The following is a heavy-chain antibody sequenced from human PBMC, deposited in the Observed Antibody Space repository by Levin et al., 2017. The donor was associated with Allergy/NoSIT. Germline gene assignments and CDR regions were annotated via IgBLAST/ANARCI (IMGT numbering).Heavy chain of an antibody. V-gene: IGHV3-23*01. CDR1: GFTFKNYA. CDR3: AKDDGGGDYQAYFDL. J-gene: IGHJ4*02. Sequence: GGSLRLSCAASGFTFKNYAINWVRQAPGKRLEWVSVIGRSGVPTFYADSVKGRFTVSRDNSKNTVYLQMNSLRPEDTAVYYCAKDDGGGDYQAYFDLWGQGIPVTVSS. CDR2: IGRSGVPT. D-gene: IGHD2-21*02.